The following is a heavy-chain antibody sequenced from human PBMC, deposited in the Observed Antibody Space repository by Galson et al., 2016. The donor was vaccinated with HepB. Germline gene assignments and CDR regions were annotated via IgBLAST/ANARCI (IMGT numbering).Heavy chain of an antibody. D-gene: IGHD3-9*01. Sequence: SLRLSCAASGFTFSTYGMDWVRQAPGKGLEWVAVISFDGSYKYYADSVKGRFTISRDNSKNTLYLQMNSLRSEDTAVYYCAKNDILAGYRAFDYWGQGTLVTASS. CDR1: GFTFSTYG. J-gene: IGHJ4*02. V-gene: IGHV3-30*18. CDR3: AKNDILAGYRAFDY. CDR2: ISFDGSYK.